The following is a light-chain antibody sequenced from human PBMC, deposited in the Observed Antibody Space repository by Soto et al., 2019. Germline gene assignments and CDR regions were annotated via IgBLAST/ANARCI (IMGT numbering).Light chain of an antibody. CDR2: GAS. CDR1: QSVSSN. Sequence: EVVLTQSPGTLSLSPGERATLSCRASQSVSSNLAWYQQKPGQAPRLLIYGASNRATGIPARFSGSGSGTDFTLTISSLEPEDFAVYYCQQRSSWPQTFGQGTKVDIK. V-gene: IGKV3-11*01. J-gene: IGKJ1*01. CDR3: QQRSSWPQT.